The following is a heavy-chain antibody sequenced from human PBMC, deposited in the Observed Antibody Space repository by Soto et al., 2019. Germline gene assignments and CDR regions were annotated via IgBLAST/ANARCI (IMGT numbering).Heavy chain of an antibody. CDR2: VTPSTGGT. Sequence: XSVKVSCKTSGYTLSDYYIRLVRQAPGQGLEWMGWVTPSTGGTNYARKFQGRVSMTSDTSISTAYMELSSLRSDDTAVYYCARDLRINWYTASDLWAQGTLVTVSS. J-gene: IGHJ3*01. D-gene: IGHD1-20*01. CDR3: ARDLRINWYTASDL. V-gene: IGHV1-2*02. CDR1: GYTLSDYY.